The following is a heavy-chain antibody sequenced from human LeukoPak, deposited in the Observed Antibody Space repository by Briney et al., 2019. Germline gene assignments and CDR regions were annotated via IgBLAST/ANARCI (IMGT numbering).Heavy chain of an antibody. D-gene: IGHD3-22*01. Sequence: GRSLRLSCAASGFTFSSYGMHWVRQAPGKGLEWVAAIWYDGSNKYYADSVKGRFTISRDNSKNTLYLQMNSLRAEDTAVYYCAARHDSSGYWVDYWGQGTLVTVSS. V-gene: IGHV3-33*01. CDR2: IWYDGSNK. CDR1: GFTFSSYG. J-gene: IGHJ4*02. CDR3: AARHDSSGYWVDY.